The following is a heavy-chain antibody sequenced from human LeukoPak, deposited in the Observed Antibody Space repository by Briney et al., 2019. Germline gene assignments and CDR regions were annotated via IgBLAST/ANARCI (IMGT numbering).Heavy chain of an antibody. J-gene: IGHJ4*02. D-gene: IGHD5-18*01. CDR3: ARGSGAMVTELDY. CDR1: GYSISSGYY. V-gene: IGHV4-38-2*02. Sequence: SETLSLTCTVSGYSISSGYYWGWIRQPPGKGLEWIGSIYHSGSTYYNPSLKSRVTISVDTSKNQFSLKLSSVTAADTAVYYCARGSGAMVTELDYWGQGTLVTVSS. CDR2: IYHSGST.